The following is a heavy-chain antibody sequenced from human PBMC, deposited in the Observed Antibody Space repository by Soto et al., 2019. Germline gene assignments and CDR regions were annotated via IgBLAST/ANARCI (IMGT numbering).Heavy chain of an antibody. CDR2: IWYDGSNK. CDR3: ARDRFYGSGSPRYYYGMDV. CDR1: GFTFSSYG. J-gene: IGHJ6*02. V-gene: IGHV3-33*01. D-gene: IGHD3-10*01. Sequence: PGGSLRLSCAASGFTFSSYGMHWVRQAPGKGLEWVAVIWYDGSNKYYADSVKGRFTISRDNSKNTLYLQMNSLRAEDTAVYYCARDRFYGSGSPRYYYGMDVWGPGTTVTVSS.